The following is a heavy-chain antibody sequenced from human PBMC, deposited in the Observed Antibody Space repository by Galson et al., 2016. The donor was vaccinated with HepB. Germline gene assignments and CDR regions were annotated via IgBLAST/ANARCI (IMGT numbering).Heavy chain of an antibody. Sequence: SVKVSCKASGYKFRSYGIDWVRQAPGQGLEWLGWISTYNGNTNYARKFQDRVTLTTDTSTNTVYMELRSLTFDDTAVYYCARDRQWLRESSHYWGQGTLVTVSS. V-gene: IGHV1-18*01. CDR2: ISTYNGNT. CDR1: GYKFRSYG. J-gene: IGHJ4*02. CDR3: ARDRQWLRESSHY. D-gene: IGHD3-10*01.